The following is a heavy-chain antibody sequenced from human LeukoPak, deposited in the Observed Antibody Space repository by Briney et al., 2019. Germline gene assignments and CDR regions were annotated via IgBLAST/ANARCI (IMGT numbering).Heavy chain of an antibody. V-gene: IGHV3-74*01. CDR3: ARNHEYYFGMDV. CDR1: GFTFSSYA. J-gene: IGHJ6*02. CDR2: INGDRSTT. Sequence: GGSLRLSCSASGFTFSSYAMHWVRQAPGKGLVWVSRINGDRSTTSYADSVKGRFTISRDNAKNTLYLQMTSLTTEDTAVYYCARNHEYYFGMDVWGQGTTVTVSS.